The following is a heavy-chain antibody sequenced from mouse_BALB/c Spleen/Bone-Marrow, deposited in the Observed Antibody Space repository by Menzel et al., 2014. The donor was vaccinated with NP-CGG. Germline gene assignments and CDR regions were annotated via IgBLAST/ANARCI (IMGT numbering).Heavy chain of an antibody. D-gene: IGHD1-1*01. CDR1: GYSFTGYY. J-gene: IGHJ2*01. Sequence: EVQLQQSGPELVKPGASVKISCRASGYSFTGYYMHWVKQSHVKSLEWIGRINPYNGATSYNQNFKDKASLTVDKSSSTAYMELHSLTSEDSAVYYCARGIYYGGYFDYWGQGTTLTVYS. V-gene: IGHV1-31*01. CDR2: INPYNGAT. CDR3: ARGIYYGGYFDY.